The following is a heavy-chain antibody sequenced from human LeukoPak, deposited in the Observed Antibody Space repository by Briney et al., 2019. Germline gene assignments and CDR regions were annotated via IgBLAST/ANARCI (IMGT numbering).Heavy chain of an antibody. J-gene: IGHJ4*02. D-gene: IGHD3-22*01. CDR3: ARGPGYYDSSGPFRAHYSDY. CDR2: MNPNSGNT. V-gene: IGHV1-8*01. Sequence: ASVKVSCKASGYAFTSYDINWVRQATGQGLEWTGWMNPNSGNTGYAQKFQGRVTMTRNTSISTAYMELSSLRSEDTAVYYCARGPGYYDSSGPFRAHYSDYWGQGTLVTVSS. CDR1: GYAFTSYD.